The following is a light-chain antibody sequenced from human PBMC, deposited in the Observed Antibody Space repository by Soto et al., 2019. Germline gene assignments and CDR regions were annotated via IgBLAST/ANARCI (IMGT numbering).Light chain of an antibody. V-gene: IGLV1-40*01. CDR2: GNS. J-gene: IGLJ1*01. CDR3: QSYDSSLSASYV. CDR1: SSNIGAGFD. Sequence: QSVLTQPPSVSGAPGQWVTLSCTGSSSNIGAGFDVHWYQQLPGAAPKLLISGNSNRPSGVPDRFSGSKSGTSASLAITGLQAEDDADYYCQSYDSSLSASYVFGTGTKVTVL.